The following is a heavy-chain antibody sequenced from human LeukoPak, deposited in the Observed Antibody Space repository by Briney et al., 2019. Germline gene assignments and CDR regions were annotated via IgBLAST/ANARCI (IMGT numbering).Heavy chain of an antibody. J-gene: IGHJ4*02. CDR2: ISSSSGTI. V-gene: IGHV3-11*04. Sequence: LSLTCAVSGGSISSGGYSWSWIRQPPGKGLEWVSYISSSSGTIYYADSVKGRFTISRDNAKNSLYLQMNSLRDEDTAVYYCARDLSAYDYIWGTYRYWGEGTLVTVSS. CDR1: GGSISSGGYS. D-gene: IGHD3-16*02. CDR3: ARDLSAYDYIWGTYRY.